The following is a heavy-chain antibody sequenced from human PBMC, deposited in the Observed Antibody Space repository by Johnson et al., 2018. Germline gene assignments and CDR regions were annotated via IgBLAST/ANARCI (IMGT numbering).Heavy chain of an antibody. CDR3: AAEGNSGDYYYYGMDV. Sequence: QLVESGPEVKKPGTSVKVSCKASGFTFTSSAVQWVRQARGQRLEWIGWIVVGSGNTNYAQKFQERVTITRDMSTSTAYRELSSLRSEDTAVDYCAAEGNSGDYYYYGMDVWGQGTTVTVAS. V-gene: IGHV1-58*01. CDR1: GFTFTSSA. J-gene: IGHJ6*02. D-gene: IGHD4-17*01. CDR2: IVVGSGNT.